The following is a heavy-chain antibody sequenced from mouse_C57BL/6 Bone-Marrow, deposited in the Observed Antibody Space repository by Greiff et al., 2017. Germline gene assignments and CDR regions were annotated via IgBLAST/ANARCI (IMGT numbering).Heavy chain of an antibody. CDR1: GYSFTDYN. D-gene: IGHD2-4*01. Sequence: LVESGPELVKPGASVKISCKASGYSFTDYNMHWVKQSHGKSLEWIGVINPNYGTTSYNQKFKGKATLTVAQSSSTAYMQLNSLTSEDSAVYYCARCYDYDYAMDYWGQGTSVTVSS. V-gene: IGHV1-39*01. CDR3: ARCYDYDYAMDY. CDR2: INPNYGTT. J-gene: IGHJ4*01.